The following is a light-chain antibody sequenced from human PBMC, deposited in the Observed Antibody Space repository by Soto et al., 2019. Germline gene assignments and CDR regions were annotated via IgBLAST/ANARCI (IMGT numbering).Light chain of an antibody. CDR1: SSDVGGYIY. J-gene: IGLJ1*01. CDR3: CSYAGTFTWV. CDR2: DVS. Sequence: QSALTQPRSVSGSPGQSVTISCTGTSSDVGGYIYVSWYQQYPAKAPKVMIYDVSRRPSGVPDRFSGSKSGNTASLTISGLLPEDEADYYCCSYAGTFTWVFGTGTKLTVL. V-gene: IGLV2-11*01.